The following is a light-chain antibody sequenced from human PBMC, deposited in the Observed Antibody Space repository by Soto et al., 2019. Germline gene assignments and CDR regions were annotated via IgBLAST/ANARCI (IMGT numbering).Light chain of an antibody. CDR2: DAS. J-gene: IGKJ5*01. CDR3: QQRSTWPPIT. CDR1: QSISSY. V-gene: IGKV3-11*01. Sequence: EIVLSQSPATLSLSPGERATLSCRATQSISSYLAWHQQKPGQAPRLLIYDASHRATGIPARFSGSGSGTDFTLTITSLEPEDFAVYYCQQRSTWPPITFGQGTRLEIK.